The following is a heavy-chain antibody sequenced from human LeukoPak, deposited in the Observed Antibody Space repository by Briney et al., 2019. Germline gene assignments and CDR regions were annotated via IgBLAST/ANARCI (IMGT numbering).Heavy chain of an antibody. V-gene: IGHV3-23*01. Sequence: GGSLRLSCAASGFTFSSYAMSWVRQAPGKGLEWLSAISGSGGSTYYADSVKGRFTISRDNSKNTLYLQMNSLRAEDTAAYYCAQLSFDFWSGYYFGTESHFDYWGQGALVTVSS. CDR2: ISGSGGST. CDR1: GFTFSSYA. D-gene: IGHD3-3*01. J-gene: IGHJ4*02. CDR3: AQLSFDFWSGYYFGTESHFDY.